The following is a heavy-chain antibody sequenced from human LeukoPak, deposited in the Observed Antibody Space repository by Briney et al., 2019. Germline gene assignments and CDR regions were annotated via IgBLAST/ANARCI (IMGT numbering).Heavy chain of an antibody. J-gene: IGHJ4*02. CDR3: ARVRYYYDSSGYYYDPYYFDY. D-gene: IGHD3-22*01. CDR2: INPSGGST. V-gene: IGHV1-46*01. Sequence: ASVKVSCKASGYTFTSYYMHWVRQAPGQGLEWMGIINPSGGSTSYAQKFQGRVTMTRDTSTSTVCMELSSLRSEDTAVYYCARVRYYYDSSGYYYDPYYFDYWGQGTLVTVSS. CDR1: GYTFTSYY.